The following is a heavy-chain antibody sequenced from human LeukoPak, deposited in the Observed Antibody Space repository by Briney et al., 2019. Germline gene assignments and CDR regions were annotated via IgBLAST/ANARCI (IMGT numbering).Heavy chain of an antibody. Sequence: GGSLRLSCAASGFTLSSDYMGWVRQPPEKGLEWVSLIYSGRSTYDADSMKGRFTNSRDNSKNTLYLQMNRLRAEETAVYYCGRVGDGYNDNYWGQGTLVSVSS. D-gene: IGHD5-24*01. CDR3: GRVGDGYNDNY. J-gene: IGHJ4*02. V-gene: IGHV3-66*01. CDR2: IYSGRST. CDR1: GFTLSSDY.